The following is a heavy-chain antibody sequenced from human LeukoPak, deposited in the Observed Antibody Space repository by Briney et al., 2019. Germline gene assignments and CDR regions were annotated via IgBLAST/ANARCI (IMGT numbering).Heavy chain of an antibody. J-gene: IGHJ6*03. CDR2: ISSSSSYI. Sequence: PGGSLRLSCAASGFTFSSYWMHWVRQGPGKGLVWVSSISSSSSYIYYADSVKGRFTISRDNAKNSLYLQMNSLRAEDTAVYYCARDYSSSDYYYYYMDVWGKGTTVTVSS. CDR1: GFTFSSYW. CDR3: ARDYSSSDYYYYYMDV. D-gene: IGHD6-6*01. V-gene: IGHV3-21*01.